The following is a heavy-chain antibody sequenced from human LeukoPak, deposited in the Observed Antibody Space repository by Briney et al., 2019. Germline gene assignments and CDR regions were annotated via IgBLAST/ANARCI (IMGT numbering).Heavy chain of an antibody. Sequence: SVKVSCKASGGTFSSYALSWVRQAPGRGLEWMGRIIPTYDTSDYTQRFLGRVTFIADKSTGTAFMELSNLRSEDTATYYCVRDYDISGPQKTFFDFWGQGTLVTVSS. D-gene: IGHD3-22*01. CDR3: VRDYDISGPQKTFFDF. V-gene: IGHV1-69*06. J-gene: IGHJ4*02. CDR1: GGTFSSYA. CDR2: IIPTYDTS.